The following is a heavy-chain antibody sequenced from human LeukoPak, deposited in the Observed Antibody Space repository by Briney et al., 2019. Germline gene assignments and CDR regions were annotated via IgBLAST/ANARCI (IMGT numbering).Heavy chain of an antibody. J-gene: IGHJ4*02. D-gene: IGHD6-19*01. CDR2: IKEDGSEK. CDR3: AREYSSGWYYFDY. CDR1: GFIFSSYR. V-gene: IGHV3-7*03. Sequence: GGSLRLSCAASGFIFSSYRMSWVRQAPGKGLEWVANIKEDGSEKYYVDSVKGRFTISRDNAKNSLYLQMNSLRAEDTAVYYCAREYSSGWYYFDYWGQGPLVTVSS.